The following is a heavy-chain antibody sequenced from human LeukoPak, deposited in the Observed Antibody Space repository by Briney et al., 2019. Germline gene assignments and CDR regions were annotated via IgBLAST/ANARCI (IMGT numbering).Heavy chain of an antibody. CDR1: GYTFTSYG. D-gene: IGHD1-26*01. Sequence: ASVKVSCKASGYTFTSYGINWVRQAPGQGPEWMGWISAYNGNTKYAQNLQGRVTMTTDTSTSTAYMELRSLRSDDTAVYYCARTEGSGSYCFDYWGQGTLVTVSS. J-gene: IGHJ4*02. CDR2: ISAYNGNT. V-gene: IGHV1-18*01. CDR3: ARTEGSGSYCFDY.